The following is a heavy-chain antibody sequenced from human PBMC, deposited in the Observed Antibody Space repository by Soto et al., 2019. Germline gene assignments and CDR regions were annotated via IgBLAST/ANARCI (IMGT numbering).Heavy chain of an antibody. CDR2: IYSGGST. J-gene: IGHJ4*02. D-gene: IGHD2-2*02. Sequence: EVQLVESGGGLVQPGGSLRLSCAASGFTVSSNYMSWVRQAPGKGLEWVAVIYSGGSTYYADSVKARFTSSRDNPKNTLYLQMNSLRAGDTAVYNCIGSAGIPFDYWGQGTLVTVSS. V-gene: IGHV3-66*01. CDR3: IGSAGIPFDY. CDR1: GFTVSSNY.